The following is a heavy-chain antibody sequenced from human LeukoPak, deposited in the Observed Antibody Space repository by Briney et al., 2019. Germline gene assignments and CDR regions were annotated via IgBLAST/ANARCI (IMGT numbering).Heavy chain of an antibody. Sequence: VSVKVSCKASGYTFTSYDINWVRQATGQGLEWMGWMYPNSGGTNYAQKFQGRVTMTRDTSISTAYMELSRLRSEDTAVYYCARDHWRGSEKYYMDVWGKGTTVTISS. CDR2: MYPNSGGT. J-gene: IGHJ6*03. CDR3: ARDHWRGSEKYYMDV. D-gene: IGHD3-3*01. CDR1: GYTFTSYD. V-gene: IGHV1-2*02.